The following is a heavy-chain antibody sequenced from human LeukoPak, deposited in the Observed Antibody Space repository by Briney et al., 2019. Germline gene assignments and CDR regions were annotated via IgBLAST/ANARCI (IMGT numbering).Heavy chain of an antibody. Sequence: SETLSLTCTVSGASINYSSYYWGWVRQPPGGTLEWLGSIYYRGSTFNNPSLRSRVTISVDTSKNQFSLRLSSVTAADTAVYYCARAVGATYYFDSWGQGTLVTVSS. D-gene: IGHD1-26*01. J-gene: IGHJ4*02. CDR2: IYYRGST. V-gene: IGHV4-39*07. CDR1: GASINYSSYY. CDR3: ARAVGATYYFDS.